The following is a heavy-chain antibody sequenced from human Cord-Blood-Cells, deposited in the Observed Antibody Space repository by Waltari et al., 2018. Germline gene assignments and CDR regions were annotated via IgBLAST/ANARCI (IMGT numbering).Heavy chain of an antibody. V-gene: IGHV4-34*01. CDR1: GGSFSGYY. D-gene: IGHD3-3*01. Sequence: QVQLQQCGAGLLKPSETLSLTCAVYGGSFSGYYWSWIRQPPGKGLEWTGEINHSGSTNYNPSLKSRVTISVDTSKNQFSLKLSSGTAADTAVYYCARYYDFWSGDAFDIWGQGTMVTVSS. CDR2: INHSGST. CDR3: ARYYDFWSGDAFDI. J-gene: IGHJ3*02.